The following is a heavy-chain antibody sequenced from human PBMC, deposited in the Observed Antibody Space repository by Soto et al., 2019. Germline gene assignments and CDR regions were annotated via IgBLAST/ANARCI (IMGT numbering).Heavy chain of an antibody. J-gene: IGHJ1*01. CDR1: GYTFTNYG. CDR2: ISCYNGDT. D-gene: IGHD6-13*01. Sequence: QVHLVQSGAEVKKPGASVKVSCKTSGYTFTNYGITWVRQAPGQGPQWMGWISCYNGDTKYAQTLQGRVTMTTDTSTSTAYMELRSLRSDDTAVYSCARGGSTWSAEYYQHWGQGTVVIVS. CDR3: ARGGSTWSAEYYQH. V-gene: IGHV1-18*01.